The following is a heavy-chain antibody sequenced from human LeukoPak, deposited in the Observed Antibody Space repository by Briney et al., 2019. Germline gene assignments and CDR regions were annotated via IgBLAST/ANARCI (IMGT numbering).Heavy chain of an antibody. Sequence: PSETLSLTCTVSGDSISNYYWGWIRQPPGKGLEGIGSIYYSGSTYYNPSLKSRVTISVDTSKNQFSLKLSSVTAADTAVYYCATAPMRYYDYVWGSYRPSGCFDYWGQGTLVTVSS. V-gene: IGHV4-39*01. CDR2: IYYSGST. D-gene: IGHD3-16*02. CDR3: ATAPMRYYDYVWGSYRPSGCFDY. CDR1: GDSISNYY. J-gene: IGHJ4*02.